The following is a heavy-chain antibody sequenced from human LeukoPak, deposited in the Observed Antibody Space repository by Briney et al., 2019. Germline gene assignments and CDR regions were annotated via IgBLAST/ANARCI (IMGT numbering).Heavy chain of an antibody. J-gene: IGHJ5*02. Sequence: PSETLSLTCAVYGGSFSGYYWSWIRQPPGKGLEWIGEINHSGSTNYNPSLKSRVTISVDTSKNQFSLKLSSVTAADTAVYYCASKPDCSSTSCYFNWFDPWGQGTLVTVSS. CDR3: ASKPDCSSTSCYFNWFDP. CDR2: INHSGST. CDR1: GGSFSGYY. V-gene: IGHV4-34*01. D-gene: IGHD2-2*01.